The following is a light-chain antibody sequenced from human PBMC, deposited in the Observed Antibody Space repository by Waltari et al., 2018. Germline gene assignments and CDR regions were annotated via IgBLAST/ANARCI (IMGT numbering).Light chain of an antibody. CDR3: QTWGTGIVV. J-gene: IGLJ2*01. CDR1: SGHSIYA. V-gene: IGLV4-69*01. Sequence: QLVLTQSPSASASLGASVKLTCTLSSGHSIYAIAWHPQQPEKGPRYLMKLNSDGSHSKGDGIPDRFSGSSSGAERYLTISSLQSEDEADYYCQTWGTGIVVFGGGTKLTVL. CDR2: LNSDGSH.